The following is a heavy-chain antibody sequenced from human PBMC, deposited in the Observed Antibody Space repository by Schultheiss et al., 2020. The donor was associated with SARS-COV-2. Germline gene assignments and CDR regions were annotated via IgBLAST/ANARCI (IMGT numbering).Heavy chain of an antibody. Sequence: GGSLRLSCAASGFTFSQYWMHWVRQVPGKELVWVSEIKYDGSFARYADSVKGRLTISRDNAKNTLFLQMNSLRAEDTAVYYCVRDSDIAIRLPGYWGQGTLVTVSS. CDR2: IKYDGSFA. CDR3: VRDSDIAIRLPGY. CDR1: GFTFSQYW. V-gene: IGHV3-74*01. J-gene: IGHJ4*02. D-gene: IGHD2-15*01.